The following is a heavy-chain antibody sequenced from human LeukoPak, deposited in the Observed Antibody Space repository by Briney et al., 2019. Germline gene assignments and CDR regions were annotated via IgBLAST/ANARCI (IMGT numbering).Heavy chain of an antibody. D-gene: IGHD3-16*01. Sequence: PGGSLRLSCAASGFTFSSYSMNWVRQAPGKGLEWVSYISSSSSTIYYADSVKGRFTISRDNAKNSLYLQMNSLRAEDTAVYYCARGGGVMYYWGQGTLVTVSS. CDR3: ARGGGVMYY. CDR1: GFTFSSYS. V-gene: IGHV3-48*01. CDR2: ISSSSSTI. J-gene: IGHJ4*02.